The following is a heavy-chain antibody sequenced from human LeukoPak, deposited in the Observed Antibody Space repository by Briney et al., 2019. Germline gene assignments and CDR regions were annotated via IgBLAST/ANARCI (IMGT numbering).Heavy chain of an antibody. D-gene: IGHD2-8*02. V-gene: IGHV4-59*01. Sequence: PSETLSLTCSVSGGSISSGYWSWIRQPPGKGLEWIAYIYNSGRSNYNPSLKSRVTISLDTSKNQFSLKLSSVIAADTAVYYCAGGSGASWFDPWGQGTLVTVSS. CDR2: IYNSGRS. CDR3: AGGSGASWFDP. J-gene: IGHJ5*02. CDR1: GGSISSGY.